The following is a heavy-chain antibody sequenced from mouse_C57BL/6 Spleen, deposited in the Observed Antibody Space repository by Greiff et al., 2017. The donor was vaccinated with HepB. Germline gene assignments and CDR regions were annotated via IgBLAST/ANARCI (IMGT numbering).Heavy chain of an antibody. Sequence: QVQLQQSGAELVKPGASVKMSCKASGYTFTTYPIEWMKQNHGKSLEWIGNFHPYNDDTKYNEKFKGKATLTVEKSSSTVYLELSRLTSDDSAVYYCARRKGDYGSSYDWFAYWGQGTLVTVSA. D-gene: IGHD1-1*01. V-gene: IGHV1-47*01. CDR1: GYTFTTYP. CDR2: FHPYNDDT. J-gene: IGHJ3*01. CDR3: ARRKGDYGSSYDWFAY.